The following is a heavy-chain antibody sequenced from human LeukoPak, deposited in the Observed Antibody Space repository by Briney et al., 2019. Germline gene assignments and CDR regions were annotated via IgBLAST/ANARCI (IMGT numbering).Heavy chain of an antibody. CDR2: ISGSGGST. Sequence: GGSLRLSCAASGFTFSSYAMSWVRQAPGKGLEWVSAISGSGGSTYYADSVKGRFTISRDNSKNTLNLQMNSLRAEDTAVYYCAKTEAPITMIVVIDYWGQGTLVTVSS. D-gene: IGHD3-22*01. CDR3: AKTEAPITMIVVIDY. J-gene: IGHJ4*02. V-gene: IGHV3-23*01. CDR1: GFTFSSYA.